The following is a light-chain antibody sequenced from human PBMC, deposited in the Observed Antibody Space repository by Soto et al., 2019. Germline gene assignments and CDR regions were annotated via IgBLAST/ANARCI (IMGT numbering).Light chain of an antibody. Sequence: DIHMTQSPSSVSASVGDIFTITCRASQDISSWLAWFQQRPGRAPNLLIYAASTLQSGVPSRFRGSGYGTVLTLTISSMKHEDFATYYCQQASNFTLTFGGGTKVDIK. V-gene: IGKV1-12*01. CDR3: QQASNFTLT. CDR2: AAS. CDR1: QDISSW. J-gene: IGKJ4*01.